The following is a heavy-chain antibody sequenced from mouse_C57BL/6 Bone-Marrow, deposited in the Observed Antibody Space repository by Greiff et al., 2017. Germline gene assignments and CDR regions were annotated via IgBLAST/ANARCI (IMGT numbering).Heavy chain of an antibody. V-gene: IGHV1-15*01. CDR2: IDPETGGT. J-gene: IGHJ4*01. CDR1: GYTFTDYE. Sequence: QVQLKQSGAELVRPGASVTLSCKASGYTFTDYEMHWVKQTLVHGLEWIGAIDPETGGTAYNQKFKGKAILTADKSSSTAYMELRSLTSEDSAVYYCTRGPHYYGSSFYAMDYWGQGTSVTVSS. CDR3: TRGPHYYGSSFYAMDY. D-gene: IGHD1-1*01.